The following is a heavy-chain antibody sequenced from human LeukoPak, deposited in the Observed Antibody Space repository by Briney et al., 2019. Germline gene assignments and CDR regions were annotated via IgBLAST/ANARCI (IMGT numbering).Heavy chain of an antibody. V-gene: IGHV1-18*04. CDR2: ISAKNGNT. J-gene: IGHJ3*01. Sequence: ASVKVSCTASHYTFDNYPISWVRQAPGQGLEWMGWISAKNGNTNYAQKVQGRITLTTDIRTNTAYMELRSLGSDDTAVYYCARSDKSVANAFDVWGQGTMVTVSS. D-gene: IGHD6-19*01. CDR3: ARSDKSVANAFDV. CDR1: HYTFDNYP.